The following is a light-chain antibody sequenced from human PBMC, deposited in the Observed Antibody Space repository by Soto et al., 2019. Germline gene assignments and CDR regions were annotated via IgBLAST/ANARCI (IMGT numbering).Light chain of an antibody. Sequence: GDRFTITCRASQTISSWLAWYQQKPGKAPKLLIYDASNLESGVPSRFSGSGSGTEFTLTISRLEPEDFAVYYCQQYGSSGTFGQGTKVDIK. J-gene: IGKJ1*01. CDR1: QTISSW. CDR3: QQYGSSGT. V-gene: IGKV1-5*01. CDR2: DAS.